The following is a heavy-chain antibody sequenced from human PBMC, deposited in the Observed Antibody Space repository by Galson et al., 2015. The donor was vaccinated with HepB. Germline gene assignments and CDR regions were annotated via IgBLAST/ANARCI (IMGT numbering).Heavy chain of an antibody. D-gene: IGHD2-15*01. CDR2: INWNSARV. J-gene: IGHJ5*02. CDR3: AKEDGGFNFDP. V-gene: IGHV3-9*01. CDR1: GFIFDDYS. Sequence: FLRLSCAASGFIFDDYSMHWVRQIPGKGLEWVSGINWNSARVDYAGSVKGRSTISRDKNSLFLQMNSLRPEDTALYYCAKEDGGFNFDPWGQGTLVTVSS.